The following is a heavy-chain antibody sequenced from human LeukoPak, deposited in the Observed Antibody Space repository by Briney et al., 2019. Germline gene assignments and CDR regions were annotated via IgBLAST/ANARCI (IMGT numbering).Heavy chain of an antibody. CDR1: GGSISSNY. Sequence: PSETLSLTCTVSGGSISSNYWSWIRQPPGKGLEWIGYTYYSGSTNYNPSLKSRVTISVDTSKNQFSLKLSSVTAADTAVYYCARGGYCGSTSCFFWFDPWGQGTLVTVSS. CDR3: ARGGYCGSTSCFFWFDP. V-gene: IGHV4-59*01. CDR2: TYYSGST. D-gene: IGHD2-2*03. J-gene: IGHJ5*02.